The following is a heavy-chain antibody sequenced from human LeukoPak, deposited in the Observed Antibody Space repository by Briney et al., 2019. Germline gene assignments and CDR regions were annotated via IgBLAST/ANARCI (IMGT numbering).Heavy chain of an antibody. V-gene: IGHV5-51*01. CDR1: GYSFSTYW. CDR3: ARHVPYSGSYYFDY. Sequence: GESLKISCKGSGYSFSTYWIGWVRQMPGKGLEWMGIIYPGDSDIRYSPSFQGQVTISVDKSISTAYLQWSSLKASDTAMYYCARHVPYSGSYYFDYWGQGTLVTVSS. CDR2: IYPGDSDI. J-gene: IGHJ4*02. D-gene: IGHD1-26*01.